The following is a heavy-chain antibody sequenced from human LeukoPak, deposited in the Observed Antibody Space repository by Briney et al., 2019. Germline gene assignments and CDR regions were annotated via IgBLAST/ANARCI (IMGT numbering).Heavy chain of an antibody. CDR2: IYYSGST. CDR1: GGSISSYY. D-gene: IGHD4-17*01. V-gene: IGHV4-59*01. CDR3: ARVATVTTPFDY. Sequence: PSETLSLTCTVSGGSISSYYWSWIRQPPGKGLEWIGYIYYSGSTNYNPSLKSRVTISVDTSKNQFSLKLSSVTAADTAVYYCARVATVTTPFDYWGQGALVTVSS. J-gene: IGHJ4*02.